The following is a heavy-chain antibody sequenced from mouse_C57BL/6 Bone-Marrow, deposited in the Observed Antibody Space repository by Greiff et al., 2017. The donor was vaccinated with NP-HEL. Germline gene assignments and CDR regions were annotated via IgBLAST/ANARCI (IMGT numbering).Heavy chain of an antibody. CDR1: GFTFSDYG. J-gene: IGHJ2*01. V-gene: IGHV5-17*01. D-gene: IGHD3-3*01. CDR3: ARPGDVNDLDY. CDR2: ISRGSSTI. Sequence: EVKVVESGGGLVKPGGSLKLSCAASGFTFSDYGMHWVRQAPEKGLEWVAYISRGSSTIYYADTVKGRFTISRDNARNTLFLQMTRLWSEDTVMYYCARPGDVNDLDYWGQGTTLTVSS.